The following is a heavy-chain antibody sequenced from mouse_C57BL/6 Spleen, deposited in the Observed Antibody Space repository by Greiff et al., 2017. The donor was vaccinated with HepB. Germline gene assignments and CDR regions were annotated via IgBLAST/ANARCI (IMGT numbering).Heavy chain of an antibody. Sequence: VQLQQPGAELVKPGASVKLSCKASGYTFTSYWMQWVKQRPGQGLEWIGEIDPSDSYTNYNQKFKGKATLTVDTSSSTAYMQLSSLTSEDAAVYYCARTYYSNRYFDVWGTGTTVTVSS. CDR2: IDPSDSYT. D-gene: IGHD2-5*01. V-gene: IGHV1-50*01. CDR1: GYTFTSYW. J-gene: IGHJ1*03. CDR3: ARTYYSNRYFDV.